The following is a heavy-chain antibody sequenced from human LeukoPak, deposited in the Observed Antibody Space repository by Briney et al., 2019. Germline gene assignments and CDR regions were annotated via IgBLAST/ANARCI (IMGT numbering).Heavy chain of an antibody. CDR2: ISGSGGST. CDR3: AKDDYDFWSGPTYYFDY. J-gene: IGHJ4*02. CDR1: GFTFSSYA. D-gene: IGHD3-3*01. V-gene: IGHV3-23*01. Sequence: GGSLRLSCAASGFTFSSYAMSWVRQAPGKGLEWVSAISGSGGSTYYADSVKGRFTISRDNSKNTLYLQMNSLRAEDTAVYYCAKDDYDFWSGPTYYFDYRGQGTLVTVSS.